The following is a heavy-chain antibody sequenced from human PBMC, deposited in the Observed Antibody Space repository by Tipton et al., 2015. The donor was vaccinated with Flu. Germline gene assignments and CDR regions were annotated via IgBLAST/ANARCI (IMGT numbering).Heavy chain of an antibody. CDR1: GGSVSSGSYY. D-gene: IGHD1-7*01. Sequence: TLSLTCTVSGGSVSSGSYYWSWIRQPPGKGLEWIGYIYYSGSTNYNPSLKSRVTISVDTSKNQFSLKLSSVTAADTAVYYCARRRRNWNYTPFDYWGQGTLVTVSS. CDR3: ARRRRNWNYTPFDY. V-gene: IGHV4-61*01. J-gene: IGHJ4*02. CDR2: IYYSGST.